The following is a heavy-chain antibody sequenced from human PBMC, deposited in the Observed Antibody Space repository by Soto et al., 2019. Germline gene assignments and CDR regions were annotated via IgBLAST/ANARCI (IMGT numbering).Heavy chain of an antibody. V-gene: IGHV3-74*01. CDR1: GFTFRSYS. J-gene: IGHJ1*01. Sequence: EVQLVESGGDLVQPGESLRLSCAASGFTFRSYSMHWVRQAPGKGLVWVSRINSDGSTTTYADSVKGRFTISRDNAKNTLYVQMNSLGAEDTAVYYCVNYDSTKDWGQGTLVTVSS. CDR3: VNYDSTKD. CDR2: INSDGSTT. D-gene: IGHD3-22*01.